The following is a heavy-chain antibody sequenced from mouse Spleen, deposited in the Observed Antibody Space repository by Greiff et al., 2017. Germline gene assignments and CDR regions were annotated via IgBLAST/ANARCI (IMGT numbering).Heavy chain of an antibody. CDR3: ARERYFDV. Sequence: EVQLQESGGGLVQPGGSLSLSCAASGFTFTDYYMSWVRQPPGKALEWLGFIRNKANGYTTEYSASVKGRFTISRDNSQSILYLQMNTLRAEDSATYYCARERYFDVWGAGTTVTVSS. CDR2: IRNKANGYTT. V-gene: IGHV7-3*01. J-gene: IGHJ1*01. CDR1: GFTFTDYY.